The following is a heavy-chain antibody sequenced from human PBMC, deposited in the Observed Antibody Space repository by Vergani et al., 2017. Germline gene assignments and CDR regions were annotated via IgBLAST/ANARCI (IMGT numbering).Heavy chain of an antibody. D-gene: IGHD2/OR15-2a*01. CDR1: GFTFSNSA. V-gene: IGHV3-23*01. Sequence: EVHLSESGGGLVQSGGSLRLSCAASGFTFSNSAVSWVRQAPGRGLAWVSSISGPGLSTYYADSVKGRFSISRDNSKNTVFLQMHSLRAEDTAIYYCVXEKIDLGSYFFDSWGHGILVTVSS. J-gene: IGHJ4*01. CDR3: VXEKIDLGSYFFDS. CDR2: ISGPGLST.